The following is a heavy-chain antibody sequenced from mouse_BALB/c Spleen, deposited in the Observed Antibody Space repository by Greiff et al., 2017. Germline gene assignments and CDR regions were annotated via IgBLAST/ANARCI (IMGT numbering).Heavy chain of an antibody. Sequence: EVQRVESGGGLVQPGGSLKLSCAASGFTFSSYGMSWVRQTPDKRLELVATINSNGGSTYYPDSVKGRFTISRDNAKNTLYLQMSSLKSEDTAMYYCARVITTVVGDAWFAYWGQGTLVTVSA. CDR1: GFTFSSYG. CDR3: ARVITTVVGDAWFAY. D-gene: IGHD1-1*01. CDR2: INSNGGST. V-gene: IGHV5-6-3*01. J-gene: IGHJ3*01.